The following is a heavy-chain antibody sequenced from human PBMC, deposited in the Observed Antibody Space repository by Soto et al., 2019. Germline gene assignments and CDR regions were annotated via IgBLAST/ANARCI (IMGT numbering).Heavy chain of an antibody. CDR2: IYYSGST. Sequence: QVQLRESGPGLVKPSETLSLTCTVSGGSVSSGSYYWSWIRQPPGKGLEWIGCIYYSGSTNHNPALKRRVTISVDTSKNQFSLKLSSVTAADTAVYYCARYTGSSNWFDPWGQGTLVTVSS. J-gene: IGHJ5*02. V-gene: IGHV4-61*01. CDR3: ARYTGSSNWFDP. CDR1: GGSVSSGSYY. D-gene: IGHD6-6*01.